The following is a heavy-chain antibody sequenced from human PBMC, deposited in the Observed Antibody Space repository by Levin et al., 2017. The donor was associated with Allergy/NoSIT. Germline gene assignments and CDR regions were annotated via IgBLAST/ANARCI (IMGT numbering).Heavy chain of an antibody. CDR2: INWNGGST. D-gene: IGHD3-10*01. CDR1: GFTFDDYG. J-gene: IGHJ4*02. Sequence: PGGSLRLSCAASGFTFDDYGMSWVRQAPGKGLEWVSGINWNGGSTGYADSVKGRFTISRDNAKNSLYLQMNSLRAEDTALYYCARDGFNYYGSGSPKYYFDYWGQGTLVTVSS. CDR3: ARDGFNYYGSGSPKYYFDY. V-gene: IGHV3-20*04.